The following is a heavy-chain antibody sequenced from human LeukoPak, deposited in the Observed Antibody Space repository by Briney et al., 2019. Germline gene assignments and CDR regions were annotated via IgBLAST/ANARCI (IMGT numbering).Heavy chain of an antibody. Sequence: PSETLSLTCTDSGGSISSSNYYWGWTRQPPGKGLEWFGSISYSGGTSYNPSLRSRVTISVDTSKNQFSLKLNSVTAADTAVYYCAREVEYYDSSGYRPHAFDIWGQGTVVTVSS. CDR1: GGSISSSNYY. D-gene: IGHD3-22*01. J-gene: IGHJ3*02. CDR2: ISYSGGT. CDR3: AREVEYYDSSGYRPHAFDI. V-gene: IGHV4-39*02.